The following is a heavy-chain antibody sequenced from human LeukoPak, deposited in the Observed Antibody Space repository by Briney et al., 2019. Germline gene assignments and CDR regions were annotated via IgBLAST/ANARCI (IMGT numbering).Heavy chain of an antibody. V-gene: IGHV3-30*03. CDR2: ISYDGSNK. CDR3: ARVVHCSGGSCYGYYYYYYMDV. J-gene: IGHJ6*03. D-gene: IGHD2-15*01. CDR1: GFTFSTYG. Sequence: GGSLRLSCAASGFTFSTYGMHWVRQAPGKGLEWVAIISYDGSNKYYADSVKGRFTISRDNSKNTLYLQMNSLRAEDTAVYYCARVVHCSGGSCYGYYYYYYMDVWGKGTTVTVSS.